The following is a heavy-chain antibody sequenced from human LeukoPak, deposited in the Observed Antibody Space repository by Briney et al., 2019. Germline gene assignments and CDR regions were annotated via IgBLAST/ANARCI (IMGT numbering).Heavy chain of an antibody. V-gene: IGHV3-48*01. CDR2: ISYTDYTE. Sequence: GGSLRLSCAASGFSFSSYSMNWVRQAPGKGLEWISYISYTDYTEHYADSVKGRFTISRDNSKNTLYLQLNSLRAEDTAVYYCAKAYGSNGYFQLPIDCWGQGTLVTVSS. J-gene: IGHJ4*02. CDR3: AKAYGSNGYFQLPIDC. CDR1: GFSFSSYS. D-gene: IGHD3-22*01.